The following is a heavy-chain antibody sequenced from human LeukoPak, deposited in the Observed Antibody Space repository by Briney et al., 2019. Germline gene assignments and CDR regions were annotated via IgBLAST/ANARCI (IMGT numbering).Heavy chain of an antibody. J-gene: IGHJ4*01. CDR3: ARASPGVVFNYFDY. CDR2: IDEAGKDR. D-gene: IGHD2-15*01. Sequence: LLGGSLRLSCVASGFTIDSLYMSWVRQAPGKGLEWVANIDEAGKDRYYADSVKGRFTISRDNTKNSVFLDMTSLRVEDTATYFCARASPGVVFNYFDYWGQGALVPVSS. CDR1: GFTIDSLY. V-gene: IGHV3-7*01.